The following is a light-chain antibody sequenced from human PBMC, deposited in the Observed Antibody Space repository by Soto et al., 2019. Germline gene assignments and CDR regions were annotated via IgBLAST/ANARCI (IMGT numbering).Light chain of an antibody. Sequence: DIQMTQSPSSLSTSVGDTVTITCRASQTISSWLDWHQQRPGKAPILLIYDASSLESGVPSRFNGSGSGTEFTLTISSLPADDVATYYCQQYDSYPLTFGQGTKVEIK. J-gene: IGKJ1*01. V-gene: IGKV1-5*01. CDR3: QQYDSYPLT. CDR2: DAS. CDR1: QTISSW.